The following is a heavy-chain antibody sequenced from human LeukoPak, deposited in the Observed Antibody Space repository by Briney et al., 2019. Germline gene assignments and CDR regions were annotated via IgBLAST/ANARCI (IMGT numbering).Heavy chain of an antibody. Sequence: GGSLRLSCAASGFTFSSYAMNWVRQAPGKGLEYVSAISSNGDSTYYADSVKGRFTISRDISKNTLYLQMGSLRVEDMAVYYCARRSFTYYYYYMDVWGKGTTVTVSS. CDR3: ARRSFTYYYYYMDV. D-gene: IGHD3-10*01. CDR2: ISSNGDST. V-gene: IGHV3-64*02. CDR1: GFTFSSYA. J-gene: IGHJ6*03.